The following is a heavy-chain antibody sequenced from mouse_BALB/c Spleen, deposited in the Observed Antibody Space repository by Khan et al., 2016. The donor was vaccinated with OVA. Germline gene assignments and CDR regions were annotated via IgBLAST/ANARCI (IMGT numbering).Heavy chain of an antibody. CDR2: IYPGDGDT. Sequence: QVQLKQSGPELVKPGTLVKISCKASGYTFTSYAINWVKQRPGQGLEWIGWIYPGDGDTTYNEKFKGKATLTADKSSSTVYMQRSSLTSENSAVYFCAREGLRGVALDYWGQGTSVTVSS. D-gene: IGHD2-4*01. CDR1: GYTFTSYA. CDR3: AREGLRGVALDY. V-gene: IGHV1S56*01. J-gene: IGHJ4*01.